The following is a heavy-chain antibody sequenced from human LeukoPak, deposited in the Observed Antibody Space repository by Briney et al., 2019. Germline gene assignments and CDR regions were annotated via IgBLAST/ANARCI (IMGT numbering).Heavy chain of an antibody. Sequence: SETLSLTRSVSGDSIAATSYYWAWIRHPPGKGLEWVGSIYYSGNTNYDPSLQSRVTISVDTSKNQFSLSLSSVTAADTAVYYCARQIRYTYDPNWFHPWGQGTLVTVSS. D-gene: IGHD5-12*01. CDR1: GDSIAATSYY. J-gene: IGHJ5*02. V-gene: IGHV4-39*01. CDR3: ARQIRYTYDPNWFHP. CDR2: IYYSGNT.